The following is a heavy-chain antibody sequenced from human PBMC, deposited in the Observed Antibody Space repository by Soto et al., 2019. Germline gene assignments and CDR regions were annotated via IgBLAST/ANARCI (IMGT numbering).Heavy chain of an antibody. Sequence: GGSLRLSCAASGFTFSSYSMNWVRQAPGKGLEWVSSISSSSSYIYYADSVKGRFTISRDNAKNSLYLQMNSLRAEDTAVYYCVLLAHLGYCSGGSCYPDDYWGQGTLVTVSS. D-gene: IGHD2-15*01. CDR3: VLLAHLGYCSGGSCYPDDY. CDR2: ISSSSSYI. J-gene: IGHJ4*02. V-gene: IGHV3-21*01. CDR1: GFTFSSYS.